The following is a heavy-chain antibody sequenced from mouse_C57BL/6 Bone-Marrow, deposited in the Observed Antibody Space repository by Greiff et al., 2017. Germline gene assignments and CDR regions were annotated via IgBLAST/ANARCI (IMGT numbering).Heavy chain of an antibody. J-gene: IGHJ4*01. Sequence: VQLQESGPGLVQPSQSLSITCTVSGFSLTSYGVHWVRQSPGKGLEWLGVIWSGGSTDYNAAFISRLSISKDNSKSQVFFKMNSLQADDTAIYYCARVGDYEDAMDYWGQGTSVTVSS. CDR1: GFSLTSYG. CDR2: IWSGGST. CDR3: ARVGDYEDAMDY. V-gene: IGHV2-2*01. D-gene: IGHD2-13*01.